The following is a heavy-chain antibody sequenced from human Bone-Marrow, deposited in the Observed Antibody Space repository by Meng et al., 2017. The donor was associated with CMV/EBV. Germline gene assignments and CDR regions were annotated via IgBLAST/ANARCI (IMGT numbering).Heavy chain of an antibody. CDR2: INHSGST. Sequence: SETLSLTCAVYGGSFSGYYWSWIRQPPGKGLEWIGEINHSGSTNYNPSLKSRVTISVDTSKNQFSLKLSSVTAADTAVYYCARASNYDFWSGYYTGGIFDYWGQGTLVTGSS. D-gene: IGHD3-3*01. CDR1: GGSFSGYY. V-gene: IGHV4-34*01. J-gene: IGHJ4*02. CDR3: ARASNYDFWSGYYTGGIFDY.